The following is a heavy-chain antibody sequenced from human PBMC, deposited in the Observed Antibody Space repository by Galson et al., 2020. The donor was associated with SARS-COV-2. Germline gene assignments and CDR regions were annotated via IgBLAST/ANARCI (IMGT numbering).Heavy chain of an antibody. Sequence: SVKVSCKASGGTFSSYAISWVRQAPGQGLEWMGGIIPIFGTANYAQKFQGRVTITADKSTSTAYMELSSLRSEDTAVYYCALYCSGGSCYSDPDYWGQGTLVTVSS. D-gene: IGHD2-15*01. V-gene: IGHV1-69*06. CDR2: IIPIFGTA. J-gene: IGHJ4*02. CDR3: ALYCSGGSCYSDPDY. CDR1: GGTFSSYA.